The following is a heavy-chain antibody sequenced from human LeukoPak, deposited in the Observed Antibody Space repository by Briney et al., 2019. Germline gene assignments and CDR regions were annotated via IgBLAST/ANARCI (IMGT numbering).Heavy chain of an antibody. Sequence: ASVKVSCKASGGTFSSYAISWVRQAPGQGLEWMGGIIPIFGTANYAQKFQGRVTITTDESTSTAYMELSSLRSEDTAVYYCARSIAAAGTGPYNWFDPWGQGTLVIVSS. CDR3: ARSIAAAGTGPYNWFDP. V-gene: IGHV1-69*05. D-gene: IGHD6-13*01. CDR2: IIPIFGTA. CDR1: GGTFSSYA. J-gene: IGHJ5*02.